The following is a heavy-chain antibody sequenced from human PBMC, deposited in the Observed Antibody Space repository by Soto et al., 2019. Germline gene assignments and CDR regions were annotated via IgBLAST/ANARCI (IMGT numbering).Heavy chain of an antibody. Sequence: GASVKVSCKVSGYTLTELSMHWVRQAPGKGLEWMGGFDPEDGETIYAQKFQGRVTMTEDTSTDTAYMELSSLRSEDTAVCYCATGLWFGELYYYGMDVWGQGTTVTVSS. J-gene: IGHJ6*02. CDR1: GYTLTELS. V-gene: IGHV1-24*01. CDR2: FDPEDGET. D-gene: IGHD3-10*01. CDR3: ATGLWFGELYYYGMDV.